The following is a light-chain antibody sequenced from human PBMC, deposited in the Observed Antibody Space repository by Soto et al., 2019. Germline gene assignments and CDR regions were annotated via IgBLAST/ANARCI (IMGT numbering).Light chain of an antibody. V-gene: IGKV1-39*01. CDR1: QGINNY. J-gene: IGKJ2*01. CDR2: RVS. Sequence: DIQMTQSPSSLSASVGDRITIACPTSQGINNYLHWFQHKPGKAPKLLISRVSSLQSGVPSRFSGGGSGTDFTLTISSLQPEDFATYYCQQSDNVPYTFGQGTKLEIK. CDR3: QQSDNVPYT.